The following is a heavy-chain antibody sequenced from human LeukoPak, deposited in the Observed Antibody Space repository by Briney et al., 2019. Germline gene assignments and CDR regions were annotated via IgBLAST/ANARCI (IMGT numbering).Heavy chain of an antibody. D-gene: IGHD3-10*01. CDR1: GFTFNSYS. CDR2: ISSSANYI. Sequence: GGSLRLSCAASGFTFNSYSMHWVRQAPGKGLEWVSSISSSANYIKDADSVKGRFTISRDNSKNTLYLQMNSLRAEDTAVYYCAKGGHEIDYWGQGTLVTVSS. V-gene: IGHV3-21*04. CDR3: AKGGHEIDY. J-gene: IGHJ4*02.